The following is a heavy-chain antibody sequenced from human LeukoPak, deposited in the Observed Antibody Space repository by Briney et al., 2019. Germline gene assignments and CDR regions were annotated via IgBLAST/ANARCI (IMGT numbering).Heavy chain of an antibody. D-gene: IGHD2-2*01. CDR2: IKQDGSDK. Sequence: GGSLRLTCAASGFTFSTYWMSWVRQAPGKGLEWVANIKQDGSDKFYVDSVKGRFTVSRDNAKNSMYLQMNSLRAEDTAIYYCARVLPVASRDYWGQGTLVTVSS. J-gene: IGHJ4*02. CDR3: ARVLPVASRDY. V-gene: IGHV3-7*01. CDR1: GFTFSTYW.